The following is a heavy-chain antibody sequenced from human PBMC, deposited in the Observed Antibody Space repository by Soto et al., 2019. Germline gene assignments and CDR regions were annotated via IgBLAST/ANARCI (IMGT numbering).Heavy chain of an antibody. CDR2: ISAYNGNT. CDR3: ARDYDILTGYLSNFDY. D-gene: IGHD3-9*01. CDR1: GYTFTSYG. V-gene: IGHV1-18*01. Sequence: ASVKVSCKASGYTFTSYGISWVRQAPGQGLEWMGWISAYNGNTNYAQKLQGRVTMTTDTSTSTAYMELRSLRSDDTAVYYCARDYDILTGYLSNFDYWGQGTLVTVSS. J-gene: IGHJ4*02.